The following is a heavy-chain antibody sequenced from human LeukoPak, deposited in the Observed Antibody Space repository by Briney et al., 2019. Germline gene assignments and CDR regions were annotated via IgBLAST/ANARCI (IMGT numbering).Heavy chain of an antibody. CDR2: IYYSGST. J-gene: IGHJ2*01. CDR1: GGSISSYY. V-gene: IGHV4-59*08. CDR3: GRQKKTGPDSWYFDL. Sequence: SETLSLTCTVSGGSISSYYWSWIRQPPGKGLEWIGYIYYSGSTNYNPSLKSRVTISVDTSKNQFSLKLSSVTAADTAVFYCGRQKKTGPDSWYFDLWGRGTLVTVSS.